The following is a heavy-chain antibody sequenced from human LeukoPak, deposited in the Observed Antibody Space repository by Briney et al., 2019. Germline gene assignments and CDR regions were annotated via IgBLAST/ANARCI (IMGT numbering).Heavy chain of an antibody. Sequence: GGSLRLSCAASGFTFSDYYMSWIRQAPGKGLEWVSYISSSGSTIYYADSVKGRFTISRDNSKNTLYLQMNSLRAEDTAVYYCAKAIRSTNYMDVWGKGTTVTISS. J-gene: IGHJ6*03. CDR1: GFTFSDYY. V-gene: IGHV3-11*01. D-gene: IGHD2-2*01. CDR3: AKAIRSTNYMDV. CDR2: ISSSGSTI.